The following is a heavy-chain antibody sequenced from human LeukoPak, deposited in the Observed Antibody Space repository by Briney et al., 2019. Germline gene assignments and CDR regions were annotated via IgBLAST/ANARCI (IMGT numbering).Heavy chain of an antibody. J-gene: IGHJ4*02. CDR3: ARQIASAGTAGFDF. Sequence: SDTLSLTCTVSGGSISSYYWSWIRQPAGKGLEWIGRIYSTGSPNYNPSLKSRVTMSVDTSKNQFSLRLRSVTAADTAVYYCARQIASAGTAGFDFWGQGALVTVSP. CDR1: GGSISSYY. D-gene: IGHD6-13*01. CDR2: IYSTGSP. V-gene: IGHV4-4*07.